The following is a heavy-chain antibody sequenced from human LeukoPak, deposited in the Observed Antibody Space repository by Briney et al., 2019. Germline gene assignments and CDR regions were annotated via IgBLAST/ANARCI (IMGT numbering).Heavy chain of an antibody. CDR3: ATLEYSSSSGHYYYYYMDV. CDR1: GYTFTGYY. Sequence: ASVKVSCKASGYTFTGYYMHWVRQAPGQGREWRGWINPNSGGTNYAQKFQGRVTMTRDTSISTAYMELSRLRSDDTAVYYCATLEYSSSSGHYYYYYMDVWGKGTTVTVSS. D-gene: IGHD6-6*01. J-gene: IGHJ6*03. V-gene: IGHV1-2*02. CDR2: INPNSGGT.